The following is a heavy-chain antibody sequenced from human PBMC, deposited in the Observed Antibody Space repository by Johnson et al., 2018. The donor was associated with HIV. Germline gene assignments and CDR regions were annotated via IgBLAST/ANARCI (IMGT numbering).Heavy chain of an antibody. Sequence: VQLVESGGGLIQPGGSLRLSCAASGFTFSGSAMHWVRQASGKGLEWVGRIRSKPNIYATPYAASVKGRFTISRDDSKNTAYLQMNSLSADDTAVYYCARGGSSPSLDAFDTWGQGTIVTVSS. J-gene: IGHJ3*02. CDR1: GFTFSGSA. V-gene: IGHV3-73*01. D-gene: IGHD2-2*01. CDR3: ARGGSSPSLDAFDT. CDR2: IRSKPNIYAT.